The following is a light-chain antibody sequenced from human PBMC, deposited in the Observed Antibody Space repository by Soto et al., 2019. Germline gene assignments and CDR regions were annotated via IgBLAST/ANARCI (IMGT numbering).Light chain of an antibody. Sequence: IVLTQSPGILSLSPGERATLSCRASQNVNNNYLAWYQQKPGQAPRLLIYSVSTRATGIPDRFSGSGSGTVFTLTIGRLEPEDFAVYYCQEYAGSVTFGGGTKVDI. CDR2: SVS. CDR3: QEYAGSVT. CDR1: QNVNNNY. J-gene: IGKJ4*01. V-gene: IGKV3-20*01.